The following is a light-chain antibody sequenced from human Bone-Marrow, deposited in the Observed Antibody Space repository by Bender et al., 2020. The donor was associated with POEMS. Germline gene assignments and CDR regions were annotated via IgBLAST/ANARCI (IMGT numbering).Light chain of an antibody. CDR1: RIGSKG. CDR2: GNT. J-gene: IGLJ2*01. CDR3: HVRDASGGQEG. V-gene: IGLV3-21*03. Sequence: VLTQPPSLSVAPGRTASITCGGDRIGSKGVQWFQQKPPQAPLMVVYGNTDRPSGSPERFSASASGKTATLTISGVEVGDEADYYCHVRDASGGQEGFGGGTRLTVL.